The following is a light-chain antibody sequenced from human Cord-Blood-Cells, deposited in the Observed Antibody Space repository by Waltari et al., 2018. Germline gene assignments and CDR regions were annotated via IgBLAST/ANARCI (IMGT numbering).Light chain of an antibody. CDR1: SSDVGSYNL. CDR3: CSYAGSSTWA. J-gene: IGLJ3*02. CDR2: EGS. V-gene: IGLV2-23*01. Sequence: QSALTQPASVSGSPGQSITISCTGTSSDVGSYNLVSWYQQHPGKAPKLMIYEGSKRPSGVSNHFSGSKSGNTASLTISGLQAEDEADYYCCSYAGSSTWAFGGGTKLTVL.